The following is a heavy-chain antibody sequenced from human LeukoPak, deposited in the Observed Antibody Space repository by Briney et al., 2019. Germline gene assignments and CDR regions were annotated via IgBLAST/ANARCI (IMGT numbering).Heavy chain of an antibody. V-gene: IGHV3-9*01. D-gene: IGHD3-22*01. CDR1: GFTFDDYA. Sequence: GGSLRLSCAASGFTFDDYAMHWVRQAPGKGLEWVSGISWNSGSIGYADSVKGRFTISRDNAKNSLYLQMNSLRAEDTALYYCAKPPVRGYDSSGLGFDYWGQGTLVTVSS. CDR2: ISWNSGSI. J-gene: IGHJ4*02. CDR3: AKPPVRGYDSSGLGFDY.